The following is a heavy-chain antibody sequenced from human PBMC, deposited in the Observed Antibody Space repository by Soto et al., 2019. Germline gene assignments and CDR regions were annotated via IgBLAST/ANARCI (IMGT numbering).Heavy chain of an antibody. CDR2: IYYSGST. J-gene: IGHJ4*02. CDR3: ARILMNYYRLDY. D-gene: IGHD3-10*01. CDR1: GASINSGDHY. Sequence: PSETLSLTCTVSGASINSGDHYWSWIRQPPGKGLEWIGHIYYSGSTYYNPSLKSRAGISVDSSKSQVSLKLTSVTAADTAVYLCARILMNYYRLDYWGQGALVTVSS. V-gene: IGHV4-30-4*01.